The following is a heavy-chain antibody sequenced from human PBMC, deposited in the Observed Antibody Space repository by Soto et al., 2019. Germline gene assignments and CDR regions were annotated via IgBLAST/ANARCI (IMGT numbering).Heavy chain of an antibody. Sequence: PSETLSLTCAVSGGSISNNNCWNWVRQPPGKGLEWIGEIYHSGTTNYNPSLKSRVTISLDKSNNQFSLTLNSVTAADTAVYYCASRRITTFGVVITGYGMDVWGQGTTVTVSS. CDR3: ASRRITTFGVVITGYGMDV. V-gene: IGHV4-4*02. CDR2: IYHSGTT. J-gene: IGHJ6*02. D-gene: IGHD3-3*01. CDR1: GGSISNNNC.